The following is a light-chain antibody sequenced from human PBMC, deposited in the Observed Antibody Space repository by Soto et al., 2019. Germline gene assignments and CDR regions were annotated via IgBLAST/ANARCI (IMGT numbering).Light chain of an antibody. J-gene: IGKJ1*01. V-gene: IGKV3-20*01. CDR3: QQYNSSPRT. CDR2: GAS. CDR1: QSVSSNF. Sequence: EVVLTQSPGTLSLSPWERATLSCRASQSVSSNFLAWYQQKPGQAPRLLIYGASTRATGIPDRFSGSGSGTDFTLTVSRLEPEDFAVYYCQQYNSSPRTFGQGTKVDIK.